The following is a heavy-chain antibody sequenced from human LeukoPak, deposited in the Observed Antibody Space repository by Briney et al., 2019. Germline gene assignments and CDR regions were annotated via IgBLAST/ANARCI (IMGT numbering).Heavy chain of an antibody. Sequence: GGSLRLSCAASGFAFSSQAMGWVRQAPGKGLEWVSVISDSGSLTYYADSVKGRFTISRDNSKNTLFLQMNSLRGEDTAVYYRAKDARRTSGWYCFDYWGQGALVTVSS. J-gene: IGHJ4*02. V-gene: IGHV3-23*01. D-gene: IGHD6-19*01. CDR2: ISDSGSLT. CDR3: AKDARRTSGWYCFDY. CDR1: GFAFSSQA.